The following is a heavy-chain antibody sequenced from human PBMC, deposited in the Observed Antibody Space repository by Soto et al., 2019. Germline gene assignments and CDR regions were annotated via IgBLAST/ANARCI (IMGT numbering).Heavy chain of an antibody. V-gene: IGHV6-1*01. D-gene: IGHD6-13*01. J-gene: IGHJ6*03. CDR2: TYYRSKWYN. CDR1: GDSVSSNSAA. Sequence: SPTLSLTCAISGDSVSSNSAAWNWIRQSPSRGLEWLGRTYYRSKWYNDYAVSVKSRITINPDTSKNQFSLQLNSVTPEDTAVYYCVRAMEAAADYYYYYYMDVWGKGTTVTVSS. CDR3: VRAMEAAADYYYYYYMDV.